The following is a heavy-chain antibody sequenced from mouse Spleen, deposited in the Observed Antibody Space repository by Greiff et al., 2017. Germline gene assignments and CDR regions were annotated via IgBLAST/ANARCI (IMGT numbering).Heavy chain of an antibody. Sequence: VQLQQSGAELVRPGASVTLSCKASGYKFTDYEMHWVKQTPVHGLEWIGAIDPETGGTAYNQKFKGKAILTADKSSSTAYMELRSLTSEDSAVYYCTRLKVDPFDVWGAGTTVTVSS. CDR3: TRLKVDPFDV. V-gene: IGHV1-15*01. CDR2: IDPETGGT. CDR1: GYKFTDYE. J-gene: IGHJ1*01.